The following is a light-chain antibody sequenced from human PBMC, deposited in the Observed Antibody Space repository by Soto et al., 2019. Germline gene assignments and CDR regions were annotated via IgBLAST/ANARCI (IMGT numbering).Light chain of an antibody. CDR1: QSIRNN. J-gene: IGKJ5*01. CDR3: QQYYDWPIT. Sequence: EIVMTQSPATLSVSPGERATLSCRASQSIRNNLIWYQQKPGQPPRLLIYGASTRATGVPDRFSGSGSGTEFTLTISSLHSEDFAVYYCQQYYDWPITFGQGTRLEI. CDR2: GAS. V-gene: IGKV3-15*01.